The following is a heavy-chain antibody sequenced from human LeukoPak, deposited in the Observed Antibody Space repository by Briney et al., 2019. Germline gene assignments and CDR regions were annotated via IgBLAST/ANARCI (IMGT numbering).Heavy chain of an antibody. Sequence: SETLSLTCTVSGGSISGYHWSWIRQAAGKGLEWIGRIYSSGSSNYNPSLKSRVIMSVDTSKNQLSLKLSSVTAADTAVYYCARAQAGTFSRFDPWGQGTLVTVSS. J-gene: IGHJ5*02. CDR1: GGSISGYH. CDR2: IYSSGSS. V-gene: IGHV4-4*07. CDR3: ARAQAGTFSRFDP. D-gene: IGHD6-19*01.